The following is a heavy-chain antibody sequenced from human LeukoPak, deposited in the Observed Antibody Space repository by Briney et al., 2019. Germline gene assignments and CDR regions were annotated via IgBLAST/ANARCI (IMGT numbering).Heavy chain of an antibody. V-gene: IGHV4-39*01. CDR2: ISYNGNT. D-gene: IGHD6-13*01. CDR3: ARGGSDWYIDS. J-gene: IGHJ5*01. Sequence: SETLSLTCTVSGDSISSNNYFWGWICQPPGKGLEWIGEISYNGNTYYNPSLKSRVTISVDTSKNQFSLKLSSVIAADTAVYYCARGGSDWYIDSWGQGTLVTVSS. CDR1: GDSISSNNYF.